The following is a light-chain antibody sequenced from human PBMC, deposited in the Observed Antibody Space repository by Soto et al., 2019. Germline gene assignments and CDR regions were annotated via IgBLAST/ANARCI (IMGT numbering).Light chain of an antibody. V-gene: IGKV3-20*01. J-gene: IGKJ4*01. CDR1: QTVRNNY. CDR2: DAS. CDR3: QQFSSYPLT. Sequence: EFVLTQSPGTLSLSPGERATLSCRASQTVRNNYLAWYQQNPGQPPRLLIYDASIRATGIPDRFSGGGSGTDFTLTISRLEPEDFAVYYCQQFSSYPLTFGGGTKVEIK.